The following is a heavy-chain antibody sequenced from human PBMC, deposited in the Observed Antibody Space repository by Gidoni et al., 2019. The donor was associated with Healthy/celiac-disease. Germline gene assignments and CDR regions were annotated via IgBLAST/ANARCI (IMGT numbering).Heavy chain of an antibody. Sequence: EVQPLASGGGLVQPGGYLRIYCAASVFNFSRYAMGWVRQAPGQGLGWVSAVSGSGGSTYYADCVKGRFTISRDNSKNTLYLQMNSLRAEDTAVYYCAKDWAGATNRENFDYWGQGTLVTVSS. J-gene: IGHJ4*02. CDR3: AKDWAGATNRENFDY. CDR2: VSGSGGST. D-gene: IGHD1-26*01. V-gene: IGHV3-23*01. CDR1: VFNFSRYA.